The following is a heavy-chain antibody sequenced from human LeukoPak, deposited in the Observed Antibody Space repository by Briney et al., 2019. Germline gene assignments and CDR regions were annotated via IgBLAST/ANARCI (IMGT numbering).Heavy chain of an antibody. CDR2: IYYSGST. Sequence: SETLSLTCTVSGGSISSGDYYWSWIRQPPGKGLEWIGYIYYSGSTYYNPSLKSRVTISVDTSKNQFSLKLSSVTAADTAVHYCARGLRFVVVILVFDIGGQGKMVPVFS. CDR1: GGSISSGDYY. D-gene: IGHD2-21*01. J-gene: IGHJ3*02. CDR3: ARGLRFVVVILVFDI. V-gene: IGHV4-30-4*08.